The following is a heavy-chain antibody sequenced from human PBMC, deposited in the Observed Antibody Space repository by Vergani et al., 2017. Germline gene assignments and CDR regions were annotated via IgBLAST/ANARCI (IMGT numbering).Heavy chain of an antibody. CDR2: IYYSGST. J-gene: IGHJ5*02. V-gene: IGHV4-39*01. Sequence: QLQLQESGPGLVKPSATLSLTCSVSGASIRSSNYYWGWIRQPPGKGLEWIAIIYYSGSTYYNPYLKSRVTISVDTSKNQFSLKLSSVTAADTAVYFCARHSTVEWLVKLGVIDPWGKGILVTVSS. D-gene: IGHD6-19*01. CDR1: GASIRSSNYY. CDR3: ARHSTVEWLVKLGVIDP.